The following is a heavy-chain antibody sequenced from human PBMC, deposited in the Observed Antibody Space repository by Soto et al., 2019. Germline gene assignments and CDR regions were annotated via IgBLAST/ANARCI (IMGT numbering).Heavy chain of an antibody. CDR2: IYYSGST. J-gene: IGHJ4*02. V-gene: IGHV4-39*01. CDR1: GGSISSSSYY. D-gene: IGHD2-15*01. CDR3: ASSALAATL. Sequence: SETLSLTCTVSGGSISSSSYYWGWIRQPPGKGLEWIGSIYYSGSTYYNPSLKSRVTITVVTSKNQFSLKLSSVTAADTAVYYCASSALAATLWGQGTLVTVSS.